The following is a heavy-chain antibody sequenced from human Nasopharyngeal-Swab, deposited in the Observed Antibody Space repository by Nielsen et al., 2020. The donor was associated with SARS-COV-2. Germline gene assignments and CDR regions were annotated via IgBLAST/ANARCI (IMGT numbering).Heavy chain of an antibody. V-gene: IGHV3-30-3*01. CDR3: ARGHDILTGYLDWFDP. CDR2: ISYDGSNK. Sequence: GGSLRLSCAASGFTFSSYAMHWVRQAPGKGLEWVAVISYDGSNKYYADSVKGRFTISRDNSKNTLYLQMNSLRAEDTAVYYCARGHDILTGYLDWFDPWGQGTLVTVSS. CDR1: GFTFSSYA. D-gene: IGHD3-9*01. J-gene: IGHJ5*02.